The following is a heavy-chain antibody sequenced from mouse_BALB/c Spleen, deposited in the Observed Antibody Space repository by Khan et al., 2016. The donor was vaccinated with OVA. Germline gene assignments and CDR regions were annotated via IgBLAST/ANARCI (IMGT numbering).Heavy chain of an antibody. J-gene: IGHJ4*01. Sequence: QVQLKESGPGLVAPSQSLSITCTVSGFSLTSYGVNWVRQPPGKGLEGLGIIWGDGSTNYHSTLKSRLNISKDNSKSQIFLKLNSLQTDDTATYYCAKWVNSYYAMDYWGQGTSVTVSS. D-gene: IGHD1-3*01. CDR2: IWGDGST. CDR1: GFSLTSYG. V-gene: IGHV2-3*01. CDR3: AKWVNSYYAMDY.